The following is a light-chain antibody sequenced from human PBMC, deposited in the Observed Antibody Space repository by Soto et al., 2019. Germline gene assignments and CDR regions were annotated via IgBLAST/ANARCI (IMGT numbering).Light chain of an antibody. Sequence: QSVLTQPPSLSGAPGQRVTISCTGSRSNIGAGYDVHWYQHLPVTAPKVLIFDNSNRPSGVPDRFSGYKSGTSASLAITGLQAEDAAVYYRHSYDGRLRVPAFGGGTQLTVL. V-gene: IGLV1-40*01. CDR2: DNS. J-gene: IGLJ2*01. CDR3: HSYDGRLRVPA. CDR1: RSNIGAGYD.